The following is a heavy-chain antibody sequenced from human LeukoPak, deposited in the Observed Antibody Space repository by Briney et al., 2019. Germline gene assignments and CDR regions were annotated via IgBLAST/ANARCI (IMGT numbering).Heavy chain of an antibody. D-gene: IGHD3-22*01. CDR1: GGSFSGYY. CDR3: ARGHDYYDSCGYGY. V-gene: IGHV4-34*01. Sequence: SETLSLPCAVYGGSFSGYYWSWIRQPPGKGLEWIGEIDHSGSTNYNPSLKSRVTISVDTSKNQFSLKLSTVTSADTAVYYCARGHDYYDSCGYGYWGQGTLVTVSS. J-gene: IGHJ4*02. CDR2: IDHSGST.